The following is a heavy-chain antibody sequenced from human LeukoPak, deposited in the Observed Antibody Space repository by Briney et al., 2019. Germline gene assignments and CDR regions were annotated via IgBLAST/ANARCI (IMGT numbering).Heavy chain of an antibody. J-gene: IGHJ4*02. D-gene: IGHD2-21*01. V-gene: IGHV4-30-4*01. Sequence: PSQTLSLTCTVSGGSISSGDYYWSWIRQPPGKGLDWIGYIYYSGSTYYNPSLKSRVTISVDTSKNQFSLKLSSVTAADTAVYYCAREGCGYHTYYFDYWGQGTLVTVSS. CDR3: AREGCGYHTYYFDY. CDR1: GGSISSGDYY. CDR2: IYYSGST.